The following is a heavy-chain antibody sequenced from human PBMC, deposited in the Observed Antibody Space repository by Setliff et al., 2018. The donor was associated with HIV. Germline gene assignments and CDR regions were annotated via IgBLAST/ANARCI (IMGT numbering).Heavy chain of an antibody. J-gene: IGHJ3*02. CDR3: ARGSPYTSAWYGGGTVDI. CDR1: GGSIGTYY. D-gene: IGHD6-19*01. CDR2: IYYTGST. V-gene: IGHV4-59*01. Sequence: SETLSLTCPVSGGSIGTYYWSWIRQPPGKGLEWIGYIYYTGSTNYNPSLKSRVIISVDTSKNQFSLNLSSVTAADTAVYFCARGSPYTSAWYGGGTVDIWGQGTLVTV.